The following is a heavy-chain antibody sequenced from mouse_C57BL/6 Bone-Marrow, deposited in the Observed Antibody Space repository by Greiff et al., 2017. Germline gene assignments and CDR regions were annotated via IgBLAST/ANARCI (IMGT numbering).Heavy chain of an antibody. Sequence: EVKLVESEGGLVQPGSSMKLSCTASGFTFSDYYMAWVRQVPEKGLEWVANINYDGSSTYYLDSLKSRFIISRDNAKNILYLQMSSLKSDDTATYYCARWALGYYYGYYAMDYWGQGTSVTVSS. CDR2: INYDGSST. CDR3: ARWALGYYYGYYAMDY. V-gene: IGHV5-16*01. J-gene: IGHJ4*01. CDR1: GFTFSDYY. D-gene: IGHD1-1*01.